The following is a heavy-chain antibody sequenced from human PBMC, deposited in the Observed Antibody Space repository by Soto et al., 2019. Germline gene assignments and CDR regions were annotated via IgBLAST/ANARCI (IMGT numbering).Heavy chain of an antibody. V-gene: IGHV1-2*02. CDR3: VRGALTGYSYHPPQPPDY. D-gene: IGHD3-9*01. Sequence: GASVKVSCKASGYTFTGYYMHWVRQAPGQGLEWMGWINPNSGGTNYAQKFQGRVTMTRDTSISTAYMELSRLRSDDTAVYYCVRGALTGYSYHPPQPPDYWGQGTLVTVSS. CDR2: INPNSGGT. J-gene: IGHJ4*02. CDR1: GYTFTGYY.